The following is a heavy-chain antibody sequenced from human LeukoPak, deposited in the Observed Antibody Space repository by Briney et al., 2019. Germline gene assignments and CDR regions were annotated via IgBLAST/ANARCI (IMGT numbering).Heavy chain of an antibody. CDR1: GFNFSIYS. D-gene: IGHD6-13*01. Sequence: GGSLRLSCAASGFNFSIYSMNWVRQAPGKGLEWVSYITRSSTTIYYADSVKGRFTISRDNAKNSLYLQMNSLRVEDMALYYCAARRGAAAGTDYFDDWGQGTLVTVSS. CDR3: AARRGAAAGTDYFDD. CDR2: ITRSSTTI. J-gene: IGHJ4*02. V-gene: IGHV3-48*01.